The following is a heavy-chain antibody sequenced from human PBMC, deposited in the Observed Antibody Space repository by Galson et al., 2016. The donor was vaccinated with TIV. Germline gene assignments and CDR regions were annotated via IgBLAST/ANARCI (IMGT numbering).Heavy chain of an antibody. D-gene: IGHD7-27*01. CDR1: GHIFTRDY. J-gene: IGHJ4*02. CDR3: IRDLGRLRDF. CDR2: IDPTYGGT. Sequence: SVKVSCKASGHIFTRDYVHWVRQAPGQGLEWMGVIDPTYGGTTFAQKFQALVTMTRDTSTGTVYMEVSGLKSDDTAVYYCIRDLGRLRDFWGQGTLVTVSP. V-gene: IGHV1-46*03.